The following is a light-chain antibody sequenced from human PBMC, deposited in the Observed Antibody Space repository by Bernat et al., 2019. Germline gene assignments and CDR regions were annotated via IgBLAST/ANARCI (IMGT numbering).Light chain of an antibody. Sequence: QSALTQPASVSGSPGQSITISCTGTSSDIGAYNYVTWYQHHPAKAPKLMIYDVNNRPSGVSNRFSGSKSGNTASLTISGLQAEDEADYYCNSYTSNNILYGLGTGTKVNVL. V-gene: IGLV2-14*03. CDR1: SSDIGAYNY. CDR2: DVN. CDR3: NSYTSNNILYG. J-gene: IGLJ1*01.